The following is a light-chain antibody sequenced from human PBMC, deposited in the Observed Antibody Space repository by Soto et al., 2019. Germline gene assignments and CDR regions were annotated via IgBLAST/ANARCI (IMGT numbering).Light chain of an antibody. CDR2: GAS. J-gene: IGKJ1*01. CDR3: QHYNNWPPWT. Sequence: EIVMTQSPGTLSVSPGERATLSCRASQSVSGNLAWYQQKPGQAPRLLLYGASTRATGIPARFSGSGSGTEFTLTISSLQSEDFAVYYCQHYNNWPPWTFGQGTKVEIK. CDR1: QSVSGN. V-gene: IGKV3-15*01.